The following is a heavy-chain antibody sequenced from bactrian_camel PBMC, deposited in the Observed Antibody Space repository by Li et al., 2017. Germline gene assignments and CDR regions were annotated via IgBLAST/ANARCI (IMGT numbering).Heavy chain of an antibody. CDR1: GHTFRRNC. V-gene: IGHV3S57*01. CDR2: IDRDGST. J-gene: IGHJ4*01. D-gene: IGHD6*01. Sequence: VQLVESGGASVQAGNSLTLSCAVSGHTFRRNCMAWFRQTPGNEREAVAAIDRDGSTSYHAQVKGRFTISQRNAGTTLSLQMNSLKPEDTAMYYCAADPSLPCSWSSLLTESYWGQGTQVTVS. CDR3: AADPSLPCSWSSLLTESY.